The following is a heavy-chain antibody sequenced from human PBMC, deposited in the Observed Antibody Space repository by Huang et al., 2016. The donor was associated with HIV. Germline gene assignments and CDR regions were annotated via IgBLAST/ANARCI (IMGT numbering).Heavy chain of an antibody. Sequence: QLQLQESGPGQVKPSETLSLTCPVSGDFISSTNYYWGWIRQSPGKGLEWVGSVYQRGSTNYNPSLKSRVTLSGDTSRNQFALRLNSVTAADTAVYYCASQHIGAAATWFWGRGTQVAVSS. V-gene: IGHV4-39*01. CDR2: VYQRGST. D-gene: IGHD6-13*01. J-gene: IGHJ4*02. CDR1: GDFISSTNYY. CDR3: ASQHIGAAATWF.